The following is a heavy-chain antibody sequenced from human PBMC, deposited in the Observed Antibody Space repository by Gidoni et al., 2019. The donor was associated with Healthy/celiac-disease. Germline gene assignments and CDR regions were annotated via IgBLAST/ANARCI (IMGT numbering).Heavy chain of an antibody. J-gene: IGHJ4*02. CDR1: GGSFSGYY. CDR3: ARAEDYYDFWSGYYD. D-gene: IGHD3-3*01. Sequence: QVQLQQWGAGLLKPSETLSLTCAVYGGSFSGYYWSWFRQPPGKGLEWIGEINHSGSTNYNPSLKSRVTISVDTSKNQFSLKLSSVTAADTAVYYCARAEDYYDFWSGYYDWGQGTLVTVSS. V-gene: IGHV4-34*01. CDR2: INHSGST.